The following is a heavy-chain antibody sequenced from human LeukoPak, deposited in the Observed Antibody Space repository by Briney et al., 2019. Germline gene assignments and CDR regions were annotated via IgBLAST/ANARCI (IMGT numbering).Heavy chain of an antibody. CDR3: ARAGGWAREDYKADAFDI. D-gene: IGHD6-19*01. Sequence: ASVKVSCKASGYTFTNFGISWVRQAPGQGLEWMGWISAYNGNTNYAQKVQDRVTMTTDTSTSTAYVELRSLRSDDTAVYYCARAGGWAREDYKADAFDIWGQGTMVTVSS. V-gene: IGHV1-18*01. CDR1: GYTFTNFG. CDR2: ISAYNGNT. J-gene: IGHJ3*02.